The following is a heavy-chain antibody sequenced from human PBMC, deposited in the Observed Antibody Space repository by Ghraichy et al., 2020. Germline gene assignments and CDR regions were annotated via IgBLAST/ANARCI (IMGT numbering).Heavy chain of an antibody. CDR1: GFTFSDYN. V-gene: IGHV3-48*01. J-gene: IGHJ6*03. D-gene: IGHD5-12*01. CDR3: AREESGYRPLYYYYMDV. CDR2: ISGSVTTI. Sequence: GGSLRLSCAASGFTFSDYNMNWVRQAPGKGLEWLSYISGSVTTIYYADSVEGRFTVSRDNARNSLYLQMNSLRAEDTAVYYCAREESGYRPLYYYYMDVWGKGTTVTVSS.